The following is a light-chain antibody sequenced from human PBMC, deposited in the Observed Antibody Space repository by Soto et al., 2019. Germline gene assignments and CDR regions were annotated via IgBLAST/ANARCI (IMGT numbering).Light chain of an antibody. J-gene: IGKJ1*01. CDR1: QSISSW. V-gene: IGKV1-5*01. Sequence: DIQITPSPSTPSASVGDRVTLTFRASQSISSWLAWYQQKPGKAPXXLIYHASSLESGVPSRFSGSGSGTEFTLTISSLQPDDFATYYCQHYNSDSTFGQGTKVDIK. CDR2: HAS. CDR3: QHYNSDST.